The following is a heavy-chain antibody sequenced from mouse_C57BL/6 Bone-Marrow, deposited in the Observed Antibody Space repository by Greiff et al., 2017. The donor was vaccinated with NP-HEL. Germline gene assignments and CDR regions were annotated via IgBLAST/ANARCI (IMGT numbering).Heavy chain of an antibody. CDR1: GYTFTDYN. J-gene: IGHJ3*01. Sequence: VQLQQSGPELVKPGAAVKIPCKAWGYTFTDYNMDWVKQSHGKSLEWIGDINPNTGGTIYNQKFKGKATLTVDKSSSTAYMELRSLTSEYTAVYYCARSVFPSWFAYWGQGTLVTVSA. CDR2: INPNTGGT. CDR3: ARSVFPSWFAY. V-gene: IGHV1-18*01.